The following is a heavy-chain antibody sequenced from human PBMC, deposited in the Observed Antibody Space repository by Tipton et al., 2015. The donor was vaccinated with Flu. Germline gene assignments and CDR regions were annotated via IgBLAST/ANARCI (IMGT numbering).Heavy chain of an antibody. CDR3: ASKYYDFWSGRECCHY. V-gene: IGHV4-61*03. Sequence: GLVKPSETLSLTCSVSGDSVSSDYYFWGWIRQPPGKGLEWIGYIYYSGSTNYNPSLKSRVTISVDTSKKHFSLKLNSVTAADTAVYYCASKYYDFWSGRECCHYWGQGTLVTVSS. D-gene: IGHD3-3*01. CDR1: GDSVSSDYYF. CDR2: IYYSGST. J-gene: IGHJ4*02.